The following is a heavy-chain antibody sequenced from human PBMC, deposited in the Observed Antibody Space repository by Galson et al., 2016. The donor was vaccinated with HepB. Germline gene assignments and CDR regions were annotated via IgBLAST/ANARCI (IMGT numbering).Heavy chain of an antibody. J-gene: IGHJ6*01. D-gene: IGHD3-10*01. CDR2: INSDGSST. CDR3: ARVGVIPYYYYGMYV. CDR1: GFTFTSYW. V-gene: IGHV3-74*01. Sequence: SLRLSCAASGFTFTSYWIHWVRQVPGEGLVWVSRINSDGSSTHYADSVKGRFTISRDNAKNTVYLQMNSLRVEDTAVYYCARVGVIPYYYYGMYVWGQGTMVIVSS.